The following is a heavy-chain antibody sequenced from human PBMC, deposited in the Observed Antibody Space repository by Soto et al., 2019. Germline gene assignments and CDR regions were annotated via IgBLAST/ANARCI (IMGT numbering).Heavy chain of an antibody. D-gene: IGHD3-10*01. J-gene: IGHJ6*02. CDR3: AREYYGSGVGDMDV. CDR2: ISSSSSYI. V-gene: IGHV3-21*01. CDR1: GFTFSSYS. Sequence: EVQLVESGGGLVKPGGSLRLSCAASGFTFSSYSMNWVRQAPGKGLEWVSSISSSSSYIHYADSVKGRFTISRDNAKNSLYLQMNSLRAEDTAVYYCAREYYGSGVGDMDVWGQGTTVTVSS.